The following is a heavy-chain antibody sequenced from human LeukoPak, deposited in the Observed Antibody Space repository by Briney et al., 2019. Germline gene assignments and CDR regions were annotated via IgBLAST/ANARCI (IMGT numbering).Heavy chain of an antibody. J-gene: IGHJ4*02. Sequence: PGGSLRLSCAASGFTFSDYYMTWFRQAPGKGLEWVSYISSSGTTIYYADSVEGRFTVSRDNADNSLYLQMDSLRAEDTAVYYCVRDQSPYYDFWSGCHWGLGTLVTVSS. CDR1: GFTFSDYY. CDR2: ISSSGTTI. D-gene: IGHD3-3*01. V-gene: IGHV3-11*04. CDR3: VRDQSPYYDFWSGCH.